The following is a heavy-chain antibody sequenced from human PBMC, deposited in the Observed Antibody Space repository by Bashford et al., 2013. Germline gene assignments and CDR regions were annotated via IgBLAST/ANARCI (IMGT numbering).Heavy chain of an antibody. J-gene: IGHJ4*02. V-gene: IGHV1-69*13. CDR2: IIPIFGTA. CDR1: GGTFSSYA. Sequence: SVKVSCKASGGTFSSYAISWVRQAPGQGLEWMGGIIPIFGTANYAQKFQGRVTITADESTSTAYMELSSLRPEDTAVYYCAKGMNWYVPFHYWGRGTLVTVSS. CDR3: AKGMNWYVPFHY. D-gene: IGHD1-1*01.